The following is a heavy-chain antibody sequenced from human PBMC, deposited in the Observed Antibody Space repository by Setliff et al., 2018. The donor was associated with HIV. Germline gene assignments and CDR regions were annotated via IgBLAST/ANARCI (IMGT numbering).Heavy chain of an antibody. D-gene: IGHD5-12*01. V-gene: IGHV1-69*06. CDR3: VIDDIGGWLRPMPDF. J-gene: IGHJ4*02. CDR2: IIPIFGTP. Sequence: SVKVSCKASGGTFRSNAISWLRHAPGQGLECMRGIIPIFGTPIYAQKFQGRVTMTEDTSTYTAYNELSGLRSEHTAVYYCVIDDIGGWLRPMPDFWGPGTLVTVSS. CDR1: GGTFRSNA.